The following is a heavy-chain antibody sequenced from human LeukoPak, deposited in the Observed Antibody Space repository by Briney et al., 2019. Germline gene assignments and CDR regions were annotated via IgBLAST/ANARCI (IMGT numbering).Heavy chain of an antibody. CDR2: ISGSGGST. D-gene: IGHD3-22*01. J-gene: IGHJ4*02. V-gene: IGHV3-23*01. CDR1: GFTFSSYA. CDR3: AKSGSSGYYPFDY. Sequence: GGSLRLSCAAPGFTFSSYAMSWVRQAPGKGLEWVSAISGSGGSTYYADSVKGRFTISRDNSKNTLYLQMNSLRAEDTAVYYCAKSGSSGYYPFDYWGQGTLVTVSS.